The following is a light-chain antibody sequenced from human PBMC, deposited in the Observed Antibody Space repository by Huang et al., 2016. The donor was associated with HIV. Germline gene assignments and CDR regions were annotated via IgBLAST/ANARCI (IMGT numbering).Light chain of an antibody. CDR2: ETF. J-gene: IGKJ2*01. V-gene: IGKV3-15*01. CDR3: QQYHEWPRT. CDR1: QGIGNS. Sequence: ERVLTQSPGTLSVSPGESATLSCRTSQGIGNSLAWYQLNPGQAPRLLIYETFIRASDIPARFSGGGSEIDFTLTISGLQSEDSAVYYCQQYHEWPRTFGQGTKVEIK.